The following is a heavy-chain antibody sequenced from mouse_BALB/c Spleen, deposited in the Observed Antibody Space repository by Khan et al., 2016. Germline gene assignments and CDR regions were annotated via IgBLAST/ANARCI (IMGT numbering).Heavy chain of an antibody. D-gene: IGHD2-4*01. J-gene: IGHJ3*01. CDR1: GYTFTSYW. CDR2: IYPSDIYT. Sequence: QVQLKQSGAELVRPGASVKLSCKASGYTFTSYWINWMKQRPGQGLEWIGNIYPSDIYTNYNQKFKDKATLTVDKSSSTAYMQLSSPTSEDSAIYCCNRGECTMIRGFAYWGLGMMVTVSA. V-gene: IGHV1-69*02. CDR3: NRGECTMIRGFAY.